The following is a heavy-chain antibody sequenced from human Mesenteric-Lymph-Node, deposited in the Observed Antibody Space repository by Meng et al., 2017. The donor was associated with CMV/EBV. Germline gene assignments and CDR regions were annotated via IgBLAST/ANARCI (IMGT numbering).Heavy chain of an antibody. V-gene: IGHV4-61*08. Sequence: GSLRLSCTVSGDSVNSGAYYWSWIRQPQGKGLEWIAYFYYSGITNYNPSLKSRVTISMDSSKNQFSLELTSVTAADTAMYFCARARFRDTTMVIFEYWGRGTLVTVSS. CDR3: ARARFRDTTMVIFEY. J-gene: IGHJ4*02. CDR2: FYYSGIT. D-gene: IGHD5-18*01. CDR1: GDSVNSGAYY.